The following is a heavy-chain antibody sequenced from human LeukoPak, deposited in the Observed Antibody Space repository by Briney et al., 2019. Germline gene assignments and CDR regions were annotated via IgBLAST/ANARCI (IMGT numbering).Heavy chain of an antibody. CDR1: GFTLRNYA. V-gene: IGHV3-23*01. Sequence: GGSLRLSGAASGFTLRNYAMTWIPQAQGNGLQWVSVISGGGGSTYYADSAKGRFTISRDNSKNTLYLQMNSLRAEDTAVYYCAKGFMHKVTWDYWGQGNLVTVST. J-gene: IGHJ4*02. CDR3: AKGFMHKVTWDY. CDR2: ISGGGGST. D-gene: IGHD2-21*02.